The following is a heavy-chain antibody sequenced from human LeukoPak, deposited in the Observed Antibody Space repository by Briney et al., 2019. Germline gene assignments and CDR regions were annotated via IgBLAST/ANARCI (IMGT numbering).Heavy chain of an antibody. CDR1: GITLSNYG. CDR2: ISDSGGST. CDR3: AKRGVVIRVILVGFHKQAYYFDS. Sequence: PGGSLRLSCAVSGITLSNYGMSWVRQAPGKGLEWVAGISDSGGSTNYADSVKGRFTISRDNAKNTLHLQMNSLRAEDTAVYFCAKRGVVIRVILVGFHKQAYYFDSWGQGALVTVSS. V-gene: IGHV3-23*01. D-gene: IGHD3-10*01. J-gene: IGHJ4*02.